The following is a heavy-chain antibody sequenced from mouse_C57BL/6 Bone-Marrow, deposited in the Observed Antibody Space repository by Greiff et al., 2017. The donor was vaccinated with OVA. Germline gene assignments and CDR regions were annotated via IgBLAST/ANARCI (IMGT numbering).Heavy chain of an antibody. CDR2: ISYDGSN. V-gene: IGHV3-6*01. Sequence: EVQVVESGPGLVKPSQSLSLTCSVTGYSITSGYYWNWIRQFPGNKLEWMGYISYDGSNNYNPSLKNRISITRDTSKNQFFLKLNSVTTEDTATYYCARGRILAYFDYWGQGTTLTVSS. J-gene: IGHJ2*01. CDR3: ARGRILAYFDY. CDR1: GYSITSGYY.